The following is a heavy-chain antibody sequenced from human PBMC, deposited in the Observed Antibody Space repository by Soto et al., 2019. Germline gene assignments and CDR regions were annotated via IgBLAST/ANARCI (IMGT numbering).Heavy chain of an antibody. D-gene: IGHD5-12*01. J-gene: IGHJ4*02. V-gene: IGHV3-48*02. CDR3: ARVGGATMATMYFDP. CDR2: INSGSSTI. Sequence: GGSLRLSCAVSGLTFTGYSMNWVRQAPGKGLEWVSFINSGSSTIFYADSVRGRFTISRDNAKSSLYLEMNSLRDEDTAVYYCARVGGATMATMYFDPRGQGTLVTAPQ. CDR1: GLTFTGYS.